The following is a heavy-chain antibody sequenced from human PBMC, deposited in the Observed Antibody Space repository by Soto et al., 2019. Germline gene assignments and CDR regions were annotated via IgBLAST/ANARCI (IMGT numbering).Heavy chain of an antibody. J-gene: IGHJ6*02. V-gene: IGHV3-11*01. CDR2: ISSSGSTI. Sequence: GVSLRLSCAASGFNCSDYYMSCIRQAPGKGLEWVSYISSSGSTIYYADSVKGRFTISRDNAKNSLYLQMNSLRAEDMAVYYCAREGIAAQLDVWAQGTTVTVYS. CDR1: GFNCSDYY. D-gene: IGHD6-13*01. CDR3: AREGIAAQLDV.